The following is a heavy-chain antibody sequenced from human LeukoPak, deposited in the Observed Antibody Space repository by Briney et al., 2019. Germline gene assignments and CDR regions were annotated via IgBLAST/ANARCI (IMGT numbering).Heavy chain of an antibody. J-gene: IGHJ4*02. CDR2: IYQSGNT. CDR3: ARGNYGSGSYYVVDFDY. D-gene: IGHD3-10*01. Sequence: SETLSLTCTVSGDSIRNFYWNWIRQSSGKGLEWIGYIYQSGNTNYNPSLKSRLTMSIDTSKNQFSLNLNSVTAADTAVYYCARGNYGSGSYYVVDFDYWGQGTLVTVSS. V-gene: IGHV4-59*01. CDR1: GDSIRNFY.